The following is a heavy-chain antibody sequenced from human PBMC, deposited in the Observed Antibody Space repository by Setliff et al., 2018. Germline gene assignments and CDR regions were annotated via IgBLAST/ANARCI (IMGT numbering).Heavy chain of an antibody. J-gene: IGHJ4*02. CDR2: LRHDESNR. CDR1: GFTLSSYG. V-gene: IGHV3-30*02. CDR3: AKDLPYSLGGY. D-gene: IGHD3-16*01. Sequence: PGGSLRLSCVVSGFTLSSYGMHWVRQAPGKGLEWVSFLRHDESNRFYADSGKGRFTISRDNSKNTLYLQMNSLRVEDTAVYYCAKDLPYSLGGYWGQGTLVTVSS.